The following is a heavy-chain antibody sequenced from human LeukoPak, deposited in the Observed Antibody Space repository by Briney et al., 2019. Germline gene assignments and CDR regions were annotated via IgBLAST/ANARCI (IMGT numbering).Heavy chain of an antibody. J-gene: IGHJ5*02. V-gene: IGHV3-64D*09. CDR2: ISSNGGST. D-gene: IGHD3-10*01. CDR3: VGVRWFGGSNWFDP. CDR1: GFTFSTSA. Sequence: GGSLRLSCSASGFTFSTSAMHWVRQAPGKGLEYVSAISSNGGSTYYADSVKGRFTISRDNSKNTPHLQMSSLTAEDTAVYYCVGVRWFGGSNWFDPWGQGTLVTVSS.